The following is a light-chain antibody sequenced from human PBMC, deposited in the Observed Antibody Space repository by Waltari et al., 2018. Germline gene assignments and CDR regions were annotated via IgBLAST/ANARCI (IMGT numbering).Light chain of an antibody. V-gene: IGKV3-20*01. CDR1: QSISSSY. CDR2: GAS. Sequence: EIVLTQSPGTLSLSPGERATLSCRASQSISSSYLAWYQQKLGQATRLFIYGASTRATGIPDRFSGSGSGTDFTLTISRLEPEDFAVYYCQYYSTSPPYTFGQGTKLEIK. CDR3: QYYSTSPPYT. J-gene: IGKJ2*01.